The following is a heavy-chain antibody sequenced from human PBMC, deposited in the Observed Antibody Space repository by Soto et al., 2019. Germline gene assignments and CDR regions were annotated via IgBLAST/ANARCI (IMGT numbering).Heavy chain of an antibody. J-gene: IGHJ4*02. Sequence: PGGSLRLSCVASGFTFSRYAMGWVRQAPGKGLEWVSVISGSGGNIHYADSVKGRVTISRDNSKNTLYLQMNSLRVEDTAVYNCSTQDFRGTTGTTWGQGTLVTVSS. V-gene: IGHV3-23*01. D-gene: IGHD1-1*01. CDR1: GFTFSRYA. CDR2: ISGSGGNI. CDR3: STQDFRGTTGTT.